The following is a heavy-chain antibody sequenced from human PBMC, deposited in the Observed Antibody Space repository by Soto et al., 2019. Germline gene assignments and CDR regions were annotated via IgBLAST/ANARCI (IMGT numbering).Heavy chain of an antibody. V-gene: IGHV2-5*02. CDR3: AHSGAAAGRGGYFDL. D-gene: IGHD6-13*01. J-gene: IGHJ2*01. Sequence: GLDLEWLALIYWDDDKRYSPSLKSRLTITKDTSKNQVVLTMTNMDPVDTATYYCAHSGAAAGRGGYFDLWGRGTLVTVSS. CDR2: IYWDDDK.